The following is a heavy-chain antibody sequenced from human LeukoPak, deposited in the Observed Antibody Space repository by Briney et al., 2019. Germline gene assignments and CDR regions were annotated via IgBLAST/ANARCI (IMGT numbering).Heavy chain of an antibody. CDR1: GYTFTSYW. CDR3: ARLGYCSRGTCCAFDY. J-gene: IGHJ4*02. Sequence: GESLKISCKGSGYTFTSYWIGWVRQMPGKGLEWMGIIYPGDSDTRYNPSFQGQVTMSADKSITTAYLHWSSLKASDTAMYYCARLGYCSRGTCCAFDYWGQGTLVTVSS. V-gene: IGHV5-51*01. CDR2: IYPGDSDT. D-gene: IGHD2-15*01.